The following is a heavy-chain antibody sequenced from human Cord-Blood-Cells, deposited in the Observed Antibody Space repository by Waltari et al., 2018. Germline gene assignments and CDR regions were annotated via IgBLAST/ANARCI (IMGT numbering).Heavy chain of an antibody. J-gene: IGHJ3*02. CDR2: ISDSGGST. V-gene: IGHV3-23*01. CDR1: GFTFSSYA. CDR3: AKGLPNAYDAFDI. Sequence: EVQLLESGGGLVQPGGSLRLSCAASGFTFSSYAMSWVRRAPGKGLEWVSAISDSGGSTYYADSVKGRFTISRDNSKNTLYLQMNSLRAEDTAVYYCAKGLPNAYDAFDIWGQGTMVTVSS.